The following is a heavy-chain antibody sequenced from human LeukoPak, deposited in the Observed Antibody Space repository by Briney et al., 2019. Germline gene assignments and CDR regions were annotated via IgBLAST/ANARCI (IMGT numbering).Heavy chain of an antibody. V-gene: IGHV4-4*07. CDR1: GGSISSYY. Sequence: PSETLSLTCTVSGGSISSYYWSWIRQPAGKGLEWIGRIYTSGSTNYNPSLKSRVTMSVDTSKNQFSLKLSSVTAADTAVYYCARDSPSVVPAPYYFDYWGQGTLVTVSS. CDR3: ARDSPSVVPAPYYFDY. J-gene: IGHJ4*02. CDR2: IYTSGST. D-gene: IGHD2-2*01.